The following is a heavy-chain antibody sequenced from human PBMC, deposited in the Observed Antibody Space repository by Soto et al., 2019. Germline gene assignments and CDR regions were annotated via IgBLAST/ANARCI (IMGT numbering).Heavy chain of an antibody. CDR1: GGSVSSGSYY. CDR2: IYYSGST. J-gene: IGHJ4*02. CDR3: AREVEMATTTREYYFDY. V-gene: IGHV4-61*01. D-gene: IGHD5-12*01. Sequence: SETLSLTCTVSGGSVSSGSYYWSWIRQPPGKGLEWIGYIYYSGSTNYNHSLKSRVTISVDTSKNQYSLKLSSVNAADTAVYYCAREVEMATTTREYYFDYWGQGTLVTVS.